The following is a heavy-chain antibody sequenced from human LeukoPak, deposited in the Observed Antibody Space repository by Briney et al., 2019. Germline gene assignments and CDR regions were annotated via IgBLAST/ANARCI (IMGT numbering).Heavy chain of an antibody. D-gene: IGHD1-26*01. CDR1: GYTFTSYG. Sequence: ASVKVSCKASGYTFTSYGISWVRQAPGQGLEWMGWISAYNGNTNYAQKLQGRVTMTTDTSTSTAYMELRSLRSDDTAVYYCARKAPLSGSYFFFFDYWGQGTLVIVSS. CDR3: ARKAPLSGSYFFFFDY. V-gene: IGHV1-18*01. CDR2: ISAYNGNT. J-gene: IGHJ4*02.